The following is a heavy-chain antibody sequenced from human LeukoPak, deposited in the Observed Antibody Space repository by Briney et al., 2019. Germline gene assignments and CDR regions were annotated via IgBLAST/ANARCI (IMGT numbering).Heavy chain of an antibody. Sequence: ASVKVSCKASGYTLTSYGISWVRQAPGQGLEWMGWISAYNGNTNYAQKLQGRVTMTTDTSTSTAYMELRSLRSDDTAVYYCARAHYDFWSGYYYYYYGMDVWGQGTTVTVSS. D-gene: IGHD3-3*01. CDR3: ARAHYDFWSGYYYYYYGMDV. CDR1: GYTLTSYG. J-gene: IGHJ6*02. CDR2: ISAYNGNT. V-gene: IGHV1-18*01.